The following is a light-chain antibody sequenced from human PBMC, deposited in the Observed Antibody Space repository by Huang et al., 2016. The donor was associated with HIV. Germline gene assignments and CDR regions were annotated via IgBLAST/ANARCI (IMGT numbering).Light chain of an antibody. J-gene: IGKJ5*01. CDR1: HPIGSS. Sequence: DIVLTQSPDTLSLSPGQRASRFCRDSHPIGSSLAWYQHKPGQAPRLLIYYAFNKATDIAARFSGSGSGTDFTLTISSLKVEDFAFYYCQQRSTLITFGQGTRLE. CDR3: QQRSTLIT. CDR2: YAF. V-gene: IGKV3-11*01.